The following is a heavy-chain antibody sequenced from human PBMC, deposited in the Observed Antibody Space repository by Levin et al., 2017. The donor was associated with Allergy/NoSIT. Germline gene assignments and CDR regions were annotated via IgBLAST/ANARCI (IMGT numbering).Heavy chain of an antibody. Sequence: SGPTLVKPTQTLTLTCTFSGFSLRTTGVSVGWIRQPPGRALEWLALVYWDDEKRYSPSLKSRLTIAKDTSKNQVVLTLTNMDPVDTATYFCAHSALGGPMGYWGQGILVTVSS. CDR2: VYWDDEK. CDR3: AHSALGGPMGY. CDR1: GFSLRTTGVS. D-gene: IGHD3-16*01. J-gene: IGHJ4*02. V-gene: IGHV2-5*02.